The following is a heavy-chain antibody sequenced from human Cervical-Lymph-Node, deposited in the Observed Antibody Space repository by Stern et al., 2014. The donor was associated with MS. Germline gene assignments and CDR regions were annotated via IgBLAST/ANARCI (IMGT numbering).Heavy chain of an antibody. J-gene: IGHJ4*02. Sequence: QVQLVQSGAEVKKPGSSVKVSCKASGGTFSSYAISWVRQAPGQGLERMGGIIPIFGTANYAQKFQGRVTITADESTSTAYMELSSLRSEDTAVYYCTTYYYDSSGYTLDYWGQGTMVTVSS. CDR2: IIPIFGTA. V-gene: IGHV1-69*01. D-gene: IGHD3-22*01. CDR3: TTYYYDSSGYTLDY. CDR1: GGTFSSYA.